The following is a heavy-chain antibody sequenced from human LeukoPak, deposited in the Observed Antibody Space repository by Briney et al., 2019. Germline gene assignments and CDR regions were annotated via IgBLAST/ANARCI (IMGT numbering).Heavy chain of an antibody. J-gene: IGHJ4*02. CDR3: AILLWFGEGFDY. D-gene: IGHD3-10*01. Sequence: GGSLRLSCAASGFTFSSYAMSWVRQAPGKGLEWVSAISGSGGSTYYADSVKGRFTISRDNSKDTLYLQMNSLRAEDTAVYYCAILLWFGEGFDYWGQGTLVTVSS. CDR1: GFTFSSYA. V-gene: IGHV3-23*01. CDR2: ISGSGGST.